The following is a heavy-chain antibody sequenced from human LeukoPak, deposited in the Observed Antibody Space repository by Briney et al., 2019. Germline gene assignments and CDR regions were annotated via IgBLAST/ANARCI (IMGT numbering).Heavy chain of an antibody. Sequence: ASVKVSCKASGYTFTSYYMHRVRQAPGQGLEWMGRIIPILGIANYAQKFQGRVTITADKSTSTVYMELSRLRSDDTAVYYCARWGKYYYDSSGYYYWGQGTLVSVSS. CDR2: IIPILGIA. D-gene: IGHD3-22*01. CDR1: GYTFTSYY. V-gene: IGHV1-69*02. J-gene: IGHJ4*02. CDR3: ARWGKYYYDSSGYYY.